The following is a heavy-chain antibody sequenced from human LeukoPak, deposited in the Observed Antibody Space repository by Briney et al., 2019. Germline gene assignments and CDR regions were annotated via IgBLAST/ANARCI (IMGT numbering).Heavy chain of an antibody. CDR3: AKDRRIAAAGTEAFDI. CDR1: GFTFDDYA. CDR2: ISWNSGSI. Sequence: PGRSLRLSCAASGFTFDDYAMHWVRQAPGKGLEWVSGISWNSGSIGYADSAKGRFTISRDNAKNSLYLLMNSLRAEDTALYYCAKDRRIAAAGTEAFDIWGQGTMVTVSS. D-gene: IGHD6-13*01. V-gene: IGHV3-9*01. J-gene: IGHJ3*02.